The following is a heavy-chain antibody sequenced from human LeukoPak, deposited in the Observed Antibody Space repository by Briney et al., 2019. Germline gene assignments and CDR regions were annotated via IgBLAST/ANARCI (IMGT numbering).Heavy chain of an antibody. Sequence: GSLRLSCAASVVTFSSSWMGCARQAPGKGLEWVANIKEDGSWKHYAVTVQGRFTISRDNAKNSLYLQMNSLTAEDTAVYYCARDRGWYHADSWGQGTLVTVSS. CDR2: IKEDGSWK. CDR3: ARDRGWYHADS. V-gene: IGHV3-7*01. J-gene: IGHJ4*02. D-gene: IGHD6-19*01. CDR1: VVTFSSSW.